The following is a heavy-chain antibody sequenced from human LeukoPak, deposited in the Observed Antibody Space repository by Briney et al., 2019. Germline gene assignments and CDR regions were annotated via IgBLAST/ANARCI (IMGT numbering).Heavy chain of an antibody. CDR3: ARDLGYYDSSGYQAYWYFDL. Sequence: SETLSLTCTVSGGSISSYYWSWIRQPPGKGLEWIGYIYYSGSTNYNPSLKSRVTISVDTSKNQFSLKLSSLTAADTAVYYCARDLGYYDSSGYQAYWYFDLWGRGTLVTVSS. CDR1: GGSISSYY. J-gene: IGHJ2*01. D-gene: IGHD3-22*01. V-gene: IGHV4-59*01. CDR2: IYYSGST.